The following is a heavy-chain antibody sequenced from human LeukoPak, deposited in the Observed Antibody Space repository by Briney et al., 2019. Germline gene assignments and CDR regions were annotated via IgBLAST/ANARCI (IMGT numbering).Heavy chain of an antibody. CDR1: GFTFDDYG. D-gene: IGHD2-15*01. J-gene: IGHJ4*02. CDR3: ARGGSCSGGNCKYTRKEIGY. Sequence: GGPLRLSCAASGFTFDDYGLSWVRQVPGKGLEWVSGLNWNGASTGYADSVKGRFTISRDNAKNTLYLHMNSLRADDTAVYYCARGGSCSGGNCKYTRKEIGYWGQGTLVTVSS. V-gene: IGHV3-20*04. CDR2: LNWNGAST.